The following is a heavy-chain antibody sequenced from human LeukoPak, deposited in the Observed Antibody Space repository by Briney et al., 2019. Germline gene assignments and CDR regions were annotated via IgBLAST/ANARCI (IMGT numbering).Heavy chain of an antibody. J-gene: IGHJ5*02. Sequence: ASVKVSCKASGYTFTGFYIHWVRQAPGQGLEWMGWINLNSGGTNQAQKLQGRVSMTRDTSISTAYMELSRLRYDDTAVYYCARVVCSGPTCFLGWFDAWGQGTQVTVSS. CDR2: INLNSGGT. V-gene: IGHV1-2*02. CDR1: GYTFTGFY. CDR3: ARVVCSGPTCFLGWFDA. D-gene: IGHD2-2*01.